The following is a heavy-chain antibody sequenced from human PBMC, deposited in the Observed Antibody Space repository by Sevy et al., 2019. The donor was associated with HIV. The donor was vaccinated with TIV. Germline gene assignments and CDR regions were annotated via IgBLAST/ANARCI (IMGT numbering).Heavy chain of an antibody. CDR1: GYSFSTHW. D-gene: IGHD1-26*01. Sequence: GESLKISCKGSGYSFSTHWIGWVRQMPGKGLEWMAIIFPDDSETRYSPSLQGQVTISADKSINTAYLQSSSLKASDTGLYYCARHKTLGATKDAFDLWGQGTLVTVSS. V-gene: IGHV5-51*01. J-gene: IGHJ3*01. CDR2: IFPDDSET. CDR3: ARHKTLGATKDAFDL.